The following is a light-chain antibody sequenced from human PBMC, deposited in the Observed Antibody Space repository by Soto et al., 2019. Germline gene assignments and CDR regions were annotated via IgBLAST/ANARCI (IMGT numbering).Light chain of an antibody. V-gene: IGLV4-69*01. J-gene: IGLJ2*01. CDR3: QTWASGIEV. CDR1: SGHSSYA. Sequence: QPVLTQSPSASASLGASVKLTCTLSSGHSSYAIAWHQQQPEKGPRYLVKLNSDGSHSKGDGIPDRFSGSSSGAERYLTISSLQSEDEADYYCQTWASGIEVFGGGTKLTVL. CDR2: LNSDGSH.